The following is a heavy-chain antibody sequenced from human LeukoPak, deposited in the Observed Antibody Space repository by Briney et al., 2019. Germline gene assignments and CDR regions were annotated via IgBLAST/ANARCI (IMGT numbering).Heavy chain of an antibody. V-gene: IGHV1-69*04. Sequence: SVKVSCKASGGTFSSYAISWVRQAPGQGLEWMGRIIPILGIANYAQEFQGRVTITADKSTSTAYMELSSLRSEDTAVYYCARDIVLMVYAPYYFDYWGQGTLVTVSS. CDR2: IIPILGIA. J-gene: IGHJ4*02. CDR1: GGTFSSYA. CDR3: ARDIVLMVYAPYYFDY. D-gene: IGHD2-8*01.